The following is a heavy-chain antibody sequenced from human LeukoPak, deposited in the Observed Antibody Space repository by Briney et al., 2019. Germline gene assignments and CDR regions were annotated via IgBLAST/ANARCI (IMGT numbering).Heavy chain of an antibody. Sequence: GGSLRLSCAASGFTVSSNYMSWVRQAPGKGLEWVSVIYSGGSTYYADSVKGRFTISRDNSKNTLYLQMNSLRAEDTAVYYCARGGLRYFDWLFGFDYWGQGTLVTVSS. CDR1: GFTVSSNY. V-gene: IGHV3-66*01. J-gene: IGHJ4*02. D-gene: IGHD3-9*01. CDR3: ARGGLRYFDWLFGFDY. CDR2: IYSGGST.